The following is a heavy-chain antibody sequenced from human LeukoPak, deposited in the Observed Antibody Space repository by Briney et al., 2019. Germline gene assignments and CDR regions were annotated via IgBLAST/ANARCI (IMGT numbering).Heavy chain of an antibody. CDR2: ISSSGSTI. D-gene: IGHD3-10*02. CDR3: AELGITMIGGV. V-gene: IGHV3-48*03. Sequence: GGSLRLSCTASGFTFGDYVMNWVRQAPGKGLEWVSYISSSGSTIYYADSVKGRFTISRDNAKNSLYLQMNSLRAEDTAVYYYAELGITMIGGVWGKGTTVTISS. CDR1: GFTFGDYV. J-gene: IGHJ6*04.